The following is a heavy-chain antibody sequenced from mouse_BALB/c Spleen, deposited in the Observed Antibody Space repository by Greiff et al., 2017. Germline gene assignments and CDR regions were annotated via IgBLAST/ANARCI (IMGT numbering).Heavy chain of an antibody. CDR2: IWSGGST. CDR1: GFSLTSYG. D-gene: IGHD1-1*01. V-gene: IGHV2-2*02. CDR3: ARDYYGSSYLYYAMDY. Sequence: VHLVESGPGLVQPSQSLSITCTVSGFSLTSYGVHWVRQSPGKGLEWLGVIWSGGSTDYNAAFISRLSISKDNSKSQVFFKMNSLQANDTAIYYCARDYYGSSYLYYAMDYWGQGTSVTVSS. J-gene: IGHJ4*01.